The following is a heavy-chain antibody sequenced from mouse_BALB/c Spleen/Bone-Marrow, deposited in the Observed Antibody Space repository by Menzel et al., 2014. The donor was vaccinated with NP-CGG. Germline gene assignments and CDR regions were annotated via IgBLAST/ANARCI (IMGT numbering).Heavy chain of an antibody. CDR1: GFSLTNXA. D-gene: IGHD2-4*01. Sequence: VMLVESGPGLVQPSQSLSITCTVSGFSLTNXALHWVRQSPGKGLEWLGVIWTGGNTDYNAAFISRLSISKDNSKSQVFFKMNSLQPNDTAIYYCARNYDYGDYYAMDYWGQGTSVTVSS. V-gene: IGHV2-2*02. CDR2: IWTGGNT. J-gene: IGHJ4*01. CDR3: ARNYDYGDYYAMDY.